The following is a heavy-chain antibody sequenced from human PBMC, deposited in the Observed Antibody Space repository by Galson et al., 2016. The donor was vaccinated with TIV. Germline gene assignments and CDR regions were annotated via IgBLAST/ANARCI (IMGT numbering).Heavy chain of an antibody. Sequence: QSGAEVKKPGESLKISCKASGYTFTSLWIGWVRRVPGKGLEWMGIMYPGDSDTIYSPSFQGQVTTSAGKSISTVYLQWSSLKASDAAMYYCARQGPTKGSLGYWGQGTLLTVSS. V-gene: IGHV5-51*01. J-gene: IGHJ4*02. CDR1: GYTFTSLW. CDR3: ARQGPTKGSLGY. CDR2: MYPGDSDT. D-gene: IGHD1-26*01.